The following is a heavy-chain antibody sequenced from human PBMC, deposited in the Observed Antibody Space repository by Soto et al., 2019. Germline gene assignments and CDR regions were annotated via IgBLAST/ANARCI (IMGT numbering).Heavy chain of an antibody. J-gene: IGHJ4*02. CDR2: INPSGGRT. D-gene: IGHD2-21*02. V-gene: IGHV1-46*01. CDR1: GYTFTSYY. CDR3: ARGPSCGGDCYLFDY. Sequence: GASVKVSCKASGYTFTSYYMHCVRQAPGQGLEWMAMINPSGGRTKYAQIFQGRVTLTRDTSTGTVDMELSSLTSEDTAIYYCARGPSCGGDCYLFDYWGQGTQVTVSS.